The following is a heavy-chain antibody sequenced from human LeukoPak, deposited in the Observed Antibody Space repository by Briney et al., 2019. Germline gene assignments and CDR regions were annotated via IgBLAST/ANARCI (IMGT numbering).Heavy chain of an antibody. CDR2: IYYSGST. CDR1: GGSISRYY. CDR3: ARRGYYGSGNWFDP. J-gene: IGHJ5*02. V-gene: IGHV4-59*01. Sequence: SETLSLTCTVSGGSISRYYWSWIRQPPGKGLEWIGYIYYSGSTNYNPSLKSRVTISVDTSKNQFSLKLSSVTAADTAVYYCARRGYYGSGNWFDPWGQGTLVTVSS. D-gene: IGHD3-10*01.